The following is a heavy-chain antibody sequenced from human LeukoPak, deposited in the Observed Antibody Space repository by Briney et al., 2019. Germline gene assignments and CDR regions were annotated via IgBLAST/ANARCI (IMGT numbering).Heavy chain of an antibody. CDR1: SGSIASTTW. V-gene: IGHV4-4*02. CDR3: ALSFHDVWEL. CDR2: INHSGNT. J-gene: IGHJ1*01. Sequence: SETLSLTCAVSSGSIASTTWWSWVRQPPGKGLEWIGEINHSGNTYYSPSLKSRVTISVDTSDNQFSLTLTSVTAADMAVYYCALSFHDVWELWGQGTLVTVSS. D-gene: IGHD1-26*01.